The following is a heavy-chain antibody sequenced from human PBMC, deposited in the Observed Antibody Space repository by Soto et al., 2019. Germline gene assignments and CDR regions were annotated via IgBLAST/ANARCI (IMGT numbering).Heavy chain of an antibody. CDR3: AREAISGYYLAHYFDY. D-gene: IGHD3-22*01. J-gene: IGHJ4*02. CDR2: IRSGNNYT. Sequence: GGSLRLSCAASGFTVSSNYMSWVRQAPGKGLEWVSSIRSGNNYTSYADSVKGRFTISRDNAKNSLFLQVNSLRAEDTAVYYCAREAISGYYLAHYFDYWGQGTLVTVSS. V-gene: IGHV3-21*01. CDR1: GFTVSSNY.